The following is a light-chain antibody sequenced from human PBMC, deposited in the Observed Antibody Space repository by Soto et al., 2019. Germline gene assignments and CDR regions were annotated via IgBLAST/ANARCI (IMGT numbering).Light chain of an antibody. Sequence: QSVLTQPASVSGCPGQSIIISCTGTSGDVCGYIYVSWYKQYPGKAPKLMIYDVTNRPSGVSNRLSGSKSGNTASLTIYGLQAEDEADYYCGSYRISTAVFGTGTKVTVL. J-gene: IGLJ1*01. CDR2: DVT. CDR3: GSYRISTAV. V-gene: IGLV2-14*01. CDR1: SGDVCGYIY.